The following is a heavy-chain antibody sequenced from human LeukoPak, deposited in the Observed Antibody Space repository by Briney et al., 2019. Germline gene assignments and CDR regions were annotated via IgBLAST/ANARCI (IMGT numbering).Heavy chain of an antibody. D-gene: IGHD3-9*01. CDR3: VKNRKPYYYDIWTDYPYVFDI. Sequence: GGTLRLSCAATGFTVSSNYMSWVRQAPGKGLEWVSVIYSGGSTYYADSVKGRFSISRDNSKNTLHLQMDSLRPDDTAVYYCVKNRKPYYYDIWTDYPYVFDIWRQGTMVIVSS. V-gene: IGHV3-53*05. J-gene: IGHJ3*02. CDR1: GFTVSSNY. CDR2: IYSGGST.